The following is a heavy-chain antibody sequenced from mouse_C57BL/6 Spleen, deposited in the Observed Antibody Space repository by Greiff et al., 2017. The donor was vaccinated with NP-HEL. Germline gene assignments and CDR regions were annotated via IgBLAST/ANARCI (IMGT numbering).Heavy chain of an antibody. D-gene: IGHD1-1*01. CDR3: ARDTTVVAPLAMDY. CDR2: FDPEDGET. V-gene: IGHV14-2*01. CDR1: GFNIKDYY. J-gene: IGHJ4*01. Sequence: EVKLMESGAELVKPGASVKLSCTASGFNIKDYYMHWVKQRTEQGLEWIGRFDPEDGETKYAPKFQGKATITADTSSNTAYLQLSSLTSEDTAVYYCARDTTVVAPLAMDYWGQGTSVTVSS.